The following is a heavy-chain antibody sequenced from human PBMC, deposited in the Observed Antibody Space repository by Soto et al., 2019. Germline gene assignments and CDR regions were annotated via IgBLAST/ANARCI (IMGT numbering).Heavy chain of an antibody. Sequence: VHLVESGGGLVKPGGSLRLSCAASGFIFSNAWINWVRQAPGKGLEWVGRVKSKTDGGTTDFAAPVKGRCATTRDDSTNMVYLRMYSPQTEATAIYYCTTDSYMTNIIVRFDYWGHGTLVTVSS. CDR2: VKSKTDGGTT. CDR3: TTDSYMTNIIVRFDY. J-gene: IGHJ4*01. V-gene: IGHV3-15*07. CDR1: GFIFSNAW. D-gene: IGHD4-17*01.